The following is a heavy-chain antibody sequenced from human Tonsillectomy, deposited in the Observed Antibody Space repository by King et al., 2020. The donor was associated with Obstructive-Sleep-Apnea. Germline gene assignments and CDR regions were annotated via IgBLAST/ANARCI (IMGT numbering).Heavy chain of an antibody. CDR2: IYYSGST. J-gene: IGHJ4*02. Sequence: QVQLQESGPGLVKPSETLSLTCTVSGCSISSYYWSWIREPPGKGLWWVGYIYYSGSTNYNPSLKSRVTISVDTSKNQFSLKRSSVTAAETAVYYCARGTYYYDSSGYYLSYWGQGTLVTVSS. D-gene: IGHD3-22*01. CDR3: ARGTYYYDSSGYYLSY. CDR1: GCSISSYY. V-gene: IGHV4-59*01.